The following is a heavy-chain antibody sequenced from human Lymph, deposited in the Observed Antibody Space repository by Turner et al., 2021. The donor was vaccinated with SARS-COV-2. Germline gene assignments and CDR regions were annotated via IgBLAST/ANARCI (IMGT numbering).Heavy chain of an antibody. D-gene: IGHD3-10*01. Sequence: QVQLVESGGGVVQPGRSLRLSCPASGFTFSTDAISWVRPATGKGLEWVAVISYDGSNKYYADSVKGRFTISRDNSKNTLYLQMNSLRAEDTAVYYCARYASGGYFYYGMDVWGQGTTVTVSS. V-gene: IGHV3-30*04. J-gene: IGHJ6*02. CDR2: ISYDGSNK. CDR1: GFTFSTDA. CDR3: ARYASGGYFYYGMDV.